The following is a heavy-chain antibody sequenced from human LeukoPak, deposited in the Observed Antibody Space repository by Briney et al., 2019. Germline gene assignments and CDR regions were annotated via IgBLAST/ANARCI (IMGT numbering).Heavy chain of an antibody. CDR1: GFTFSSYA. Sequence: PGRSLRLSCAASGFTFSSYAMHWVRQAPGKGLEWVAVISYDGSNKYYADSVKGRFTISRDNSKNTLYLQMNSLRAEDTAVYYCARVSSPIPDSSSWYGAFDIWGQGTMVTVPS. V-gene: IGHV3-30*04. J-gene: IGHJ3*02. CDR3: ARVSSPIPDSSSWYGAFDI. CDR2: ISYDGSNK. D-gene: IGHD6-13*01.